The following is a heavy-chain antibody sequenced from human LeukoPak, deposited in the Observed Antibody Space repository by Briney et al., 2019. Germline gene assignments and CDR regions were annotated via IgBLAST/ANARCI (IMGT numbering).Heavy chain of an antibody. CDR2: IRSKGYGGTA. D-gene: IGHD3-9*01. CDR1: GFTFGDYS. V-gene: IGHV3-49*03. Sequence: GGSLRPSCTTSGFTFGDYSMSWFRQAPGKWLEWVGFIRSKGYGGTAEYAASVKGRFTISRDDSNSIAYLQMDSLKTEDTAVYYCTREIRYFDWFQADYWGQGTLVTVSS. CDR3: TREIRYFDWFQADY. J-gene: IGHJ4*02.